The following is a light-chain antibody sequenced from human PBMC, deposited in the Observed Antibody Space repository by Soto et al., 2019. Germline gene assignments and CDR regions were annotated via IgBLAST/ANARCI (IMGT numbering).Light chain of an antibody. V-gene: IGKV3-20*01. J-gene: IGKJ1*01. CDR3: QQYGSSGT. CDR1: QSVSNNY. Sequence: IVMTQAPATLSFSRGERATLSFISSQSVSNNYLAWYQQKPGQAPRLLIYGASNRATGIPDRFSGSGSGTDFTLTISRLETEDFAVYYCQQYGSSGTFGQGTKVDIK. CDR2: GAS.